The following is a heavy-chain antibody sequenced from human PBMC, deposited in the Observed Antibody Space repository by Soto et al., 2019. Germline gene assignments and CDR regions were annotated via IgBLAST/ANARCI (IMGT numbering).Heavy chain of an antibody. D-gene: IGHD1-26*01. CDR3: AKATGGSGSYYYYYGMDV. CDR1: GFTFDDYT. CDR2: ISWDGGST. V-gene: IGHV3-43*01. J-gene: IGHJ6*02. Sequence: GGSLRLSCAASGFTFDDYTMHWVRQAPGKGLEWVSLISWDGGSTYYADSVKGRFTISRDNSKNSLYLQMNSLRTEDTALYYCAKATGGSGSYYYYYGMDVWGQGTTVTVSS.